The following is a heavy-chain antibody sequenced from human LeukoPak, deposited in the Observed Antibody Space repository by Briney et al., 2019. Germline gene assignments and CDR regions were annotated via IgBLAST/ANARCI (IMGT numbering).Heavy chain of an antibody. J-gene: IGHJ4*02. Sequence: GGSLRLSCAASGFIFSNYAITWIRQAPGKGLEWVSEISGSGESTYYGDSVKGRFTISRDNSKNTLYLQMNSLRAEDTAVYYCAKVVRGVIRGFDYWGQGTLVTVSS. CDR3: AKVVRGVIRGFDY. CDR1: GFIFSNYA. CDR2: ISGSGEST. D-gene: IGHD3-10*02. V-gene: IGHV3-23*01.